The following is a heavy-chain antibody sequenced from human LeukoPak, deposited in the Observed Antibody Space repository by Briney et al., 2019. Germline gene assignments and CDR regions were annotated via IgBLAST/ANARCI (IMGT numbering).Heavy chain of an antibody. CDR3: ARWGPYCSGGSCYQFDY. CDR2: ISAYNGNT. CDR1: GYTFTSYG. Sequence: ASVKVSCKASGYTFTSYGISWVRQAPGQGLEWMGWISAYNGNTNYAQKLQGRVTMTTDTSTSTAYMELRSLRPDDTAVYYCARWGPYCSGGSCYQFDYWGQGTLVTVSS. V-gene: IGHV1-18*01. J-gene: IGHJ4*02. D-gene: IGHD2-15*01.